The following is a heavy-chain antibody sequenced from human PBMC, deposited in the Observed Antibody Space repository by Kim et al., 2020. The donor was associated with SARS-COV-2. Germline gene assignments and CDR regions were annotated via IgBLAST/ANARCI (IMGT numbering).Heavy chain of an antibody. CDR3: ARLDGGFDI. V-gene: IGHV3-74*01. Sequence: STTDDADSVECRSTISSDHAENTLYLQMSSLGAEDTAVYYCARLDGGFDIWGQGSLVTVSS. J-gene: IGHJ5*02. CDR2: STT. D-gene: IGHD4-17*01.